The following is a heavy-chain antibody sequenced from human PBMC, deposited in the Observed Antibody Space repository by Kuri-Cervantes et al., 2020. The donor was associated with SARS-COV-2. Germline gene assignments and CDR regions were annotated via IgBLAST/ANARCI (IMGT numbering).Heavy chain of an antibody. CDR2: INPNSGGT. CDR1: GYTFTSYG. D-gene: IGHD2-21*02. Sequence: ASVKVSCKASGYTFTSYGISWVRQAPGQGLEWMGWINPNSGGTNSAQKFQGWVTMTRDTSISTAYMELSSLRSEDTAVYYCARGGFCGGDCSKGAFDIWGQGTMVTVSS. CDR3: ARGGFCGGDCSKGAFDI. V-gene: IGHV1-2*04. J-gene: IGHJ3*02.